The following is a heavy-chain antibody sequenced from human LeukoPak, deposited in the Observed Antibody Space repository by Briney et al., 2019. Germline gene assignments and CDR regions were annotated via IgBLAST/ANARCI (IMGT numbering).Heavy chain of an antibody. CDR2: MNPNSGNT. J-gene: IGHJ4*02. Sequence: ASVKVSCKASGYTFNSYDINWVRQATGQGLEWMGWMNPNSGNTGYAQQFQGRVIITRNNSISTAYMELSSLRSEDTAVYYCARGDWSGSVDYWGRGTLVVVSS. CDR1: GYTFNSYD. V-gene: IGHV1-8*03. CDR3: ARGDWSGSVDY. D-gene: IGHD3-3*01.